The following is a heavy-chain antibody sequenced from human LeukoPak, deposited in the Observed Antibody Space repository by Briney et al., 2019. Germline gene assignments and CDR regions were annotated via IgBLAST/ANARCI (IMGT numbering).Heavy chain of an antibody. V-gene: IGHV3-9*01. D-gene: IGHD3-10*01. J-gene: IGHJ4*02. CDR3: AKDMSPYGSGSYR. Sequence: GGSLRLSCAASGFSFDDYAMHWVRQAPGKGLEWVSGISWNSGSIGYADSVKGRFTISRDNAKNSLYLQMNSLRAEDTALYYCAKDMSPYGSGSYRWGQGTLVTVSS. CDR2: ISWNSGSI. CDR1: GFSFDDYA.